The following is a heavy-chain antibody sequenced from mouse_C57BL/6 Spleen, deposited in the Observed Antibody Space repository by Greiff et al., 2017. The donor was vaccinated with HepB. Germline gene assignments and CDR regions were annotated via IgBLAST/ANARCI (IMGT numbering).Heavy chain of an antibody. J-gene: IGHJ3*01. CDR3: ARGGSTMVTPFAY. Sequence: QVQLQQPGAELVKPGASVKMSCKASGYTFTSYWITWVKQRPGQGLEWIGDIYPGSGSTNYNEKFKSKATLTVDTSSSTAYMQLSSPTSEDSAVYYCARGGSTMVTPFAYWGQGTLVTVSA. D-gene: IGHD2-2*01. V-gene: IGHV1-55*01. CDR1: GYTFTSYW. CDR2: IYPGSGST.